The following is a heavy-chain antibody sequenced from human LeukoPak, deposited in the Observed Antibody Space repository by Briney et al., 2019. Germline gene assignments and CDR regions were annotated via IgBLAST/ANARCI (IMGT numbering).Heavy chain of an antibody. CDR2: IIPIFGIT. J-gene: IGHJ5*02. CDR1: GGIFSNYG. CDR3: ARVPARPGWFDP. Sequence: ASVKVSCKASGGIFSNYGVGWVRQAPGQGLEWMGRIIPIFGITDYAQKFQGRVTITADKSTNTAYMDLSSLRSEDTAVYYCARVPARPGWFDPWGQGTLVTVSS. V-gene: IGHV1-69*04.